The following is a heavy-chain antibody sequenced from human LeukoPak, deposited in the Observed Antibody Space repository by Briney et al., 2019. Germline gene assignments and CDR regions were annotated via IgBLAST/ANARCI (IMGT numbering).Heavy chain of an antibody. J-gene: IGHJ3*02. CDR3: ARDPVTTTDAFDI. CDR1: GGSISSGSYY. CDR2: IYTSGST. D-gene: IGHD4-11*01. Sequence: SETLSLTCTVSGGSISSGSYYWSWIRQPAGKGLEWIGRIYTSGSTNYNPSLKSRVTISVDTSKNQFSLKLSSVTAADTAVYYCARDPVTTTDAFDIWGQGTMVTVSS. V-gene: IGHV4-61*02.